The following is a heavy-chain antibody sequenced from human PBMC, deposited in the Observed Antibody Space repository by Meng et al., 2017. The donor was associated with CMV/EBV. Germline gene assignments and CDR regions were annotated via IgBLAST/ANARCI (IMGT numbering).Heavy chain of an antibody. Sequence: SETLSLTCTVSGGSISSYYWSWIRQPPGKGLEWIGYIYYSGSTNYNPSLKSRVTISVDTSKNQFSLKLSSVTAADTAVYYCARAGVPVDWFDPWGQGTLVTVSS. CDR2: IYYSGST. J-gene: IGHJ5*02. D-gene: IGHD6-19*01. CDR3: ARAGVPVDWFDP. CDR1: GGSISSYY. V-gene: IGHV4-59*01.